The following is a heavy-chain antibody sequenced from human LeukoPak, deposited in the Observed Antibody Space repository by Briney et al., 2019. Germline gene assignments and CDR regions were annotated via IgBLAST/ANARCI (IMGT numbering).Heavy chain of an antibody. J-gene: IGHJ5*02. CDR1: GDSISSSY. V-gene: IGHV4-59*01. D-gene: IGHD6-25*01. CDR2: ISYSGST. CDR3: ARGGQRNWFDP. Sequence: SETLSLTCTVSGDSISSSYWSWIRQRPGKALEWIGYISYSGSTSSNPSLRSRVTISVDTSKNQFSLRLTSVTAADTAMYYCARGGQRNWFDPWGQGTLVTVYS.